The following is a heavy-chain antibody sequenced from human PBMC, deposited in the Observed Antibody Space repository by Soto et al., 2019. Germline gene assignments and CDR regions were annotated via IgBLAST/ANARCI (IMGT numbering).Heavy chain of an antibody. CDR2: IWYDGSNK. Sequence: QVQLVESGGGVVQPGRSLRLSCAASGFTFSSYGMHWVRQAPGKGLEWVAVIWYDGSNKYYADSVKGRFTISRDNSKNTLYLQMNSLRAEDTAVYYCAREDNGWADYGMDVWGQGTTVTVSS. J-gene: IGHJ6*02. CDR3: AREDNGWADYGMDV. V-gene: IGHV3-33*01. D-gene: IGHD6-19*01. CDR1: GFTFSSYG.